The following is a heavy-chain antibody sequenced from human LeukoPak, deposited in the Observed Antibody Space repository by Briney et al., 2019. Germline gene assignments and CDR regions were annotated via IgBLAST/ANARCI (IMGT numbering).Heavy chain of an antibody. Sequence: GGSLRLSCAASGFTFSSYSMNWVRQAPGKGLEWVSSISSSSSYIYYADSVKGRFTISRDNAKNSLYLQMNSLRDEDTAVCYCASSVIATRAFDIWGQGTMVTVSS. CDR3: ASSVIATRAFDI. V-gene: IGHV3-21*03. CDR1: GFTFSSYS. D-gene: IGHD6-6*01. CDR2: ISSSSSYI. J-gene: IGHJ3*02.